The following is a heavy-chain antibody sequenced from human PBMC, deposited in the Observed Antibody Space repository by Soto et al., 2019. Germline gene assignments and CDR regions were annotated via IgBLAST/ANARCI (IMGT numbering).Heavy chain of an antibody. CDR1: GFTFSSYS. D-gene: IGHD5-12*01. CDR3: ARDEYQLPSRGYSGYVYRVAFDI. CDR2: ISSSSSYI. J-gene: IGHJ3*02. V-gene: IGHV3-21*01. Sequence: GGSLRLSCAASGFTFSSYSMNWVRQAPGKGLEWVSSISSSSSYIYYADSVKGRFTISRDNAKNSLYLQMNSLRAEDTAVYYCARDEYQLPSRGYSGYVYRVAFDIWGQGTMVTVSS.